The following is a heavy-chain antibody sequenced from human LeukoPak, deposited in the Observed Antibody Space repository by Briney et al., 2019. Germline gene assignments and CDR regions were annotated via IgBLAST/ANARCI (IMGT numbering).Heavy chain of an antibody. V-gene: IGHV3-30*18. CDR2: ISYDGSNK. CDR1: GFTFSSYG. J-gene: IGHJ4*02. CDR3: AKDRLTGYYYDSSGSHMYFDY. Sequence: GGSLRLSCAASGFTFSSYGMHWVRQAPGKGLEWVAVISYDGSNKYYADSVKGRFTISIDNSKNTLYLQLNSLRAEDTAVYYCAKDRLTGYYYDSSGSHMYFDYWGQGTLVTVSS. D-gene: IGHD3-22*01.